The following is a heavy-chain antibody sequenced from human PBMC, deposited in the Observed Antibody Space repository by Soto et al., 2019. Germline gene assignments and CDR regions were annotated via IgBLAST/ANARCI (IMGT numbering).Heavy chain of an antibody. J-gene: IGHJ4*02. V-gene: IGHV3-30*18. CDR2: ISYDGSNK. D-gene: IGHD3-10*01. Sequence: QVQLVESGGGVVQPGRSLRLSCAASGFTFSSYGMHWVRQAPGKGLEWVAVISYDGSNKYYADSVKGRFTISGDNSKNTLYLQMNSLRAEDTAVYYCAKDYYGSGSYPPDYWGQGTLVTVSS. CDR3: AKDYYGSGSYPPDY. CDR1: GFTFSSYG.